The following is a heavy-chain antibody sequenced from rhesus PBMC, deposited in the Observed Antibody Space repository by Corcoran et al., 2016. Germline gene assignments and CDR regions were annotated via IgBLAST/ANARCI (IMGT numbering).Heavy chain of an antibody. Sequence: QVQLQESGPGLVKPSETLSLTCAVSGGSVSSSNWWSWLRQPPGKGLEWIGGFYGSGGSTEYTPSLKSRVTISIDTSKNQFSLKLSSVTAADTAVYYCARKTNYGGYFEFWGQGALVTVSS. CDR3: ARKTNYGGYFEF. J-gene: IGHJ1*01. CDR1: GGSVSSSNW. V-gene: IGHV4-93*02. CDR2: FYGSGGST. D-gene: IGHD4-17*01.